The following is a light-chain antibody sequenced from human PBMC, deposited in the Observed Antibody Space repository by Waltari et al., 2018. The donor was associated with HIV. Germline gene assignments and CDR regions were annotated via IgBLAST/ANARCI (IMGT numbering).Light chain of an antibody. V-gene: IGKV1-39*01. CDR2: AAS. CDR3: QQSYSTPPT. Sequence: DIQMTQSPSSMSASVGDRVTITCRESKTISSYLNWYQQKPGKAPNLLIYAASSWQSGVPSRFRGSGSGTDFTLTISSLQPEDFATYYCQQSYSTPPTFGGGTKVEIK. J-gene: IGKJ4*02. CDR1: KTISSY.